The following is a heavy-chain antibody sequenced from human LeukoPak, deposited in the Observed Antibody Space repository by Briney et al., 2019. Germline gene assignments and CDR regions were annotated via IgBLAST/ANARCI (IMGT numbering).Heavy chain of an antibody. CDR2: IYYSGST. V-gene: IGHV4-39*07. D-gene: IGHD4-23*01. CDR3: ARPNSYYVGNNAFDI. Sequence: SETLSLTCTVSGGSISSSSYYWGWIRQPPGKGLEWIGSIYYSGSTHYNPSLKSRVTMSVDTSKSQFSLKLRSVAAADTAVYYCARPNSYYVGNNAFDIWGQGTMVTVSS. J-gene: IGHJ3*02. CDR1: GGSISSSSYY.